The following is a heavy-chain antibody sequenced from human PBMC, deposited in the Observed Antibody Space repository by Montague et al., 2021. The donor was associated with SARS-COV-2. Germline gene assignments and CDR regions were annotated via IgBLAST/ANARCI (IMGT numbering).Heavy chain of an antibody. Sequence: CAISGDSVGSDGAARNWDRQSSSIGFEWQGGTYYRSKWYNDYAVSVKSRITINPDTSKNQISLQLNSVTPEDTAVYYCARTSASSDYWGQGTLVTVSS. D-gene: IGHD1-26*01. V-gene: IGHV6-1*01. CDR3: ARTSASSDY. CDR2: TYYRSKWYN. J-gene: IGHJ4*02. CDR1: GDSVGSDGAA.